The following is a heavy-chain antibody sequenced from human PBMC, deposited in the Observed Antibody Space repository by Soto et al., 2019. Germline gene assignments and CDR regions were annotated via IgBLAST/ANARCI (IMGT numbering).Heavy chain of an antibody. CDR1: GFTFSSYA. Sequence: QPGGSMRLSCAASGFTFSSYAMQWVRQAPGKGLEWVAVISYDGSNKYYADSVKGRFTISRDNSKNTLYLQMNSLRAEDTAVYYCARDRQQTGFSVPDYWGQGALVTVSS. CDR3: ARDRQQTGFSVPDY. V-gene: IGHV3-30-3*01. J-gene: IGHJ4*02. CDR2: ISYDGSNK.